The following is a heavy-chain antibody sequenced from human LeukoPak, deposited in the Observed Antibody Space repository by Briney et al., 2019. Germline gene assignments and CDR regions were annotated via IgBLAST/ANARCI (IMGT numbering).Heavy chain of an antibody. CDR2: INHSGST. J-gene: IGHJ6*03. CDR3: ARGSTIRFLEWLGYYYMDV. CDR1: GESFSDHY. Sequence: SETLSLTCTVYGESFSDHYWTWIRQPPGKGLEWIGEINHSGSTNYNPSLKSRVTISVDTSKNQFSLNVTSVIAADTAVYYCARGSTIRFLEWLGYYYMDVWGKETTVTVSS. V-gene: IGHV4-34*01. D-gene: IGHD3-3*01.